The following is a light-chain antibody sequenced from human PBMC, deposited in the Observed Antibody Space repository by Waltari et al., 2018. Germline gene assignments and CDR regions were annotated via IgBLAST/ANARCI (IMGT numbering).Light chain of an antibody. V-gene: IGLV3-1*01. CDR2: QDT. CDR3: LAWDSRTSWV. J-gene: IGLJ3*02. CDR1: KLGDKY. Sequence: SYELTQPPSVSVSPGQPASITCSGDKLGDKYASWYQQKPGQSPVLVIYQDTKRPSGIPERFSGSPSFNTATLTISGTQGLAEADYYCLAWDSRTSWVFGGGTKLTVL.